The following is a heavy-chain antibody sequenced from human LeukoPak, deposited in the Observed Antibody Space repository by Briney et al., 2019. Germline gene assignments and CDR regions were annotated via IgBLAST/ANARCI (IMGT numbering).Heavy chain of an antibody. D-gene: IGHD6-13*01. CDR3: ATTSSSYDY. CDR1: GYTLTELS. CDR2: FDPEDGET. Sequence: TSEKVSCKVSGYTLTELSMHWVRQAPGKGLEWMGGFDPEDGETIYAQKFQGRVTMTEDTSTDTAYMEMSSLRSEDTAVYYCATTSSSYDYWGQGTLVTVSS. V-gene: IGHV1-24*01. J-gene: IGHJ4*02.